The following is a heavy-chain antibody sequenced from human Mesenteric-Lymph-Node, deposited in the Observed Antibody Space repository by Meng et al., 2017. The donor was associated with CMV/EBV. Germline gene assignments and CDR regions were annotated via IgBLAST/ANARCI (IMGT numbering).Heavy chain of an antibody. CDR2: NYHSGRT. D-gene: IGHD6-13*01. V-gene: IGHV4-4*02. CDR3: ASKGVVAAEYYFDY. Sequence: VFSGCISGSNLWRRGRQPPGKRLQWIRKNYHSGRTSYDPSLKGQVTISVDKTKNQFSLKLSSVTAADTAVYYCASKGVVAAEYYFDYWGQGTLVTVSS. J-gene: IGHJ4*02. CDR1: SGCISGSNL.